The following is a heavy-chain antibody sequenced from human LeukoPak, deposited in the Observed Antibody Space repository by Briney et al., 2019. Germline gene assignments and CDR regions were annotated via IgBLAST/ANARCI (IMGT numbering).Heavy chain of an antibody. CDR3: ARGKLAVAGNYYYYGMDV. CDR2: IYYSGNS. Sequence: SETLSLTCTVSGGSITSYYWSWIRQPPGKGLEWIGYIYYSGNSNYNPSLKSRVTISIDTSKNQFSLKLSSVTAADTAVYYCARGKLAVAGNYYYYGMDVWGQGTTVTVSS. CDR1: GGSITSYY. J-gene: IGHJ6*02. V-gene: IGHV4-59*01. D-gene: IGHD6-19*01.